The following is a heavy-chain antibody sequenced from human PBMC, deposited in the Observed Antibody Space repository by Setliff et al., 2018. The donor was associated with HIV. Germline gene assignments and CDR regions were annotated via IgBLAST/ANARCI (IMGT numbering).Heavy chain of an antibody. V-gene: IGHV3-53*01. Sequence: SLRLSCAVSGFNVTDNYMTWVRQAPGKGLEWVSILHRDGGTYSADSVKGRFTISRDNSKNTLYLRMNNLRVDDTAVYYCARLNFWSVLYNWPDPWGQGTLVTV. CDR1: GFNVTDNY. J-gene: IGHJ5*02. CDR2: LHRDGGT. D-gene: IGHD3-3*01. CDR3: ARLNFWSVLYNWPDP.